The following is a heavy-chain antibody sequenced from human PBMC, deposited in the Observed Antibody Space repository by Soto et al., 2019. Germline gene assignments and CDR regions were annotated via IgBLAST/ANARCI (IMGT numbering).Heavy chain of an antibody. Sequence: SVKVSCKASGGTFDSYVISWLRQAPGQGLEWMGGIMPIFGTPNYAQKFRGRVTISADEPTSTAYLELSSLTSDDTAVYYCARVHSSGIFYFVDPWGQGTLVTVSS. V-gene: IGHV1-69*13. J-gene: IGHJ5*02. CDR2: IMPIFGTP. CDR3: ARVHSSGIFYFVDP. CDR1: GGTFDSYV. D-gene: IGHD3-10*01.